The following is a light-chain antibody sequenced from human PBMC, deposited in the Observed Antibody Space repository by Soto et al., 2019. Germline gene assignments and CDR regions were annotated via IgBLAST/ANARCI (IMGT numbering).Light chain of an antibody. J-gene: IGLJ1*01. CDR2: NDN. CDR1: TSNIGSNT. V-gene: IGLV1-44*01. Sequence: QSVLTQPPSASGTPGQRVTISCSGSTSNIGSNTVNWYQQFPGTAPKLLIYNDNQRPSGVPDRFSGSKSGTSASLAINGLQSEDDTDYYCATWDDSLNGVYVFGTGTKLTVL. CDR3: ATWDDSLNGVYV.